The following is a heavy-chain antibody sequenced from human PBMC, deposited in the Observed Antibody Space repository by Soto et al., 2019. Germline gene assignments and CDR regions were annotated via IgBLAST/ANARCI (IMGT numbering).Heavy chain of an antibody. Sequence: GGSLRLSCAASWFTFSNAWVNWVRQAPGKGLEWVGRIKSKTDGGTTDYAAPVKGRFTISRDDSKNTLYLQMNSLKTEDTAVYYCTTGSMTTVISSDYWGQGTLVTVSS. CDR2: IKSKTDGGTT. J-gene: IGHJ4*02. V-gene: IGHV3-15*07. CDR1: WFTFSNAW. D-gene: IGHD4-4*01. CDR3: TTGSMTTVISSDY.